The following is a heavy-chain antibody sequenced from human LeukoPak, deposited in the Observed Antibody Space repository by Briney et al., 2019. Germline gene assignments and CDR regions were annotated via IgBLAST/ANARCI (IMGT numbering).Heavy chain of an antibody. Sequence: SVKVSCKASGGTFSSYAISWVRQAPGQGLEWMGRIIPIFGTANYAQKFQGRVTITTDESTSTAYMELRSLRAEDTAVYYCAREIAAAGTYFDYWGQGTLVTVSS. CDR3: AREIAAAGTYFDY. J-gene: IGHJ4*02. CDR2: IIPIFGTA. D-gene: IGHD6-13*01. CDR1: GGTFSSYA. V-gene: IGHV1-69*05.